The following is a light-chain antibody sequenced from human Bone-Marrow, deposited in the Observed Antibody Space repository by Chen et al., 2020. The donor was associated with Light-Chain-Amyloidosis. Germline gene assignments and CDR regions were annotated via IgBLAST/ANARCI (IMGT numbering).Light chain of an antibody. CDR2: SNN. V-gene: IGLV1-44*01. J-gene: IGLJ1*01. Sequence: QSVLTQPPSASGTPGQRVILSCSGASSNIGSNPVNWYQQLPETGPHLLVRSNNQRPSGVPGRFSGSKSGTSASLAISGLQSEDEADYYCAAWDDTLNGYVFGTGTKVTVL. CDR3: AAWDDTLNGYV. CDR1: SSNIGSNP.